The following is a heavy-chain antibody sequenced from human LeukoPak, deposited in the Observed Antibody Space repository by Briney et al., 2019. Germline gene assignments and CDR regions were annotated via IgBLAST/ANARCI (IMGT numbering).Heavy chain of an antibody. CDR3: ARDPRYYYDSSGIPGWFDP. J-gene: IGHJ5*02. D-gene: IGHD3-22*01. CDR2: IYYSGST. CDR1: GGSISSCDYY. V-gene: IGHV4-30-4*08. Sequence: PSQTLSLTCTVSGGSISSCDYYWSWIRQPPGKGLEWIGYIYYSGSTYYNPSLKSRVTISVDTSKNQFSLKLSSVTAADTAVYYCARDPRYYYDSSGIPGWFDPWGQGTLVTVSS.